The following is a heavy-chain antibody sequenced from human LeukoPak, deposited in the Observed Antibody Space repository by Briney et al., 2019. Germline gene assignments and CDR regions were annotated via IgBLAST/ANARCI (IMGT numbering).Heavy chain of an antibody. CDR1: GFTFNIYG. CDR3: ARAVGPFDF. V-gene: IGHV3-33*01. J-gene: IGHJ3*01. Sequence: PGGSLRLSCAASGFTFNIYGIHWVRQAPGKGLEWVAVIWNDGSIKYYADSVKGRFTISRDNSKNTLYLQMNSLRVEDTAVYYCARAVGPFDFWGQGIRVIVSS. CDR2: IWNDGSIK.